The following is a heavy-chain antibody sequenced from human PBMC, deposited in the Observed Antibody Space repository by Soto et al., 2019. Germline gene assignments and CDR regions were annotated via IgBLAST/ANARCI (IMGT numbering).Heavy chain of an antibody. Sequence: PVVSLRLCCAASGFTFIDYYMTWIRQAQGKGREWVSYISSSGNSIYYADSVMGRFTVSRDNAKNSLFLQMSSLRAEDTAVYYCAKSRDAYNFYFYYGMDVWGQGTTVTVSS. CDR1: GFTFIDYY. CDR2: ISSSGNSI. CDR3: AKSRDAYNFYFYYGMDV. V-gene: IGHV3-11*04. D-gene: IGHD2-2*01. J-gene: IGHJ6*02.